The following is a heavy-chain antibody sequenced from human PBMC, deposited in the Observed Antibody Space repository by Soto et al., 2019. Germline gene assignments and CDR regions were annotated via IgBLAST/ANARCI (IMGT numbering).Heavy chain of an antibody. CDR1: GGSISSGDYY. J-gene: IGHJ4*02. CDR3: ARGGITGTTYFDY. Sequence: SETLSLTCTVSGGSISSGDYYWRWIRQPPGKGLEWIGYIYCSGSTYYNPSLKSRVTISVDTSKNQFSLKLSSVTAADTAVYYCARGGITGTTYFDYWGQGTLVTVSS. D-gene: IGHD1-20*01. CDR2: IYCSGST. V-gene: IGHV4-30-4*01.